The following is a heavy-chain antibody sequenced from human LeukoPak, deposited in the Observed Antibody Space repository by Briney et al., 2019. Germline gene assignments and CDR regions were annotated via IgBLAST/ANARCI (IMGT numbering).Heavy chain of an antibody. J-gene: IGHJ3*02. V-gene: IGHV1-8*01. CDR1: GYTATNYD. CDR3: TRAWSGGSDAFDI. D-gene: IGHD3-3*01. Sequence: GASVKVSCKASGYTATNYDINWVRRAPGQGLEWMGWMNPSSGNTGYAQKFQDRVTMTWNTSINTAYMEPRSLRCEDTAMYYCTRAWSGGSDAFDIWGQGTIVTVSS. CDR2: MNPSSGNT.